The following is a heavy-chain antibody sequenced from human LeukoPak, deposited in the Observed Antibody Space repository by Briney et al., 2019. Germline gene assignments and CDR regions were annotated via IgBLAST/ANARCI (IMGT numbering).Heavy chain of an antibody. Sequence: PGGSLRLSCAGSGFTFSVAYMSWLRQAPGKGLEWVSYISGSGTSTVYADSVKGRFTISRDNAKNSLYLQMNSLRAEDTAVYYCAKESIRSGEQQLYYFDYWGQGTLVTVSS. J-gene: IGHJ4*02. CDR1: GFTFSVAY. CDR3: AKESIRSGEQQLYYFDY. V-gene: IGHV3-11*01. D-gene: IGHD6-13*01. CDR2: ISGSGTST.